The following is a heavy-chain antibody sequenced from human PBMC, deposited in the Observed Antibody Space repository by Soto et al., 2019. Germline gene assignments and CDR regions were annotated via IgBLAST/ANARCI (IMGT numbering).Heavy chain of an antibody. CDR2: INPSGGST. V-gene: IGHV1-46*01. J-gene: IGHJ4*02. D-gene: IGHD3-22*01. CDR1: GYTFTSYY. Sequence: ASVKVSCKASGYTFTSYYMHWVRQAPGQGLEWMGIINPSGGSTRYAQKFQGRVTMTRDTSTSTVYMELNSLRAEDTAVYYCAREGGSSGYYGPPDYWGQGTLVTAPQ. CDR3: AREGGSSGYYGPPDY.